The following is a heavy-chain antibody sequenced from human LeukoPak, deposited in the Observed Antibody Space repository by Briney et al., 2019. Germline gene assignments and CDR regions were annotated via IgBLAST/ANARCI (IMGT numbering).Heavy chain of an antibody. J-gene: IGHJ6*02. CDR1: GFIFNKHA. CDR2: ISDSGRTI. V-gene: IGHV3-11*01. CDR3: ASQYYYAMDV. Sequence: PGGSRRLSCAASGFIFNKHAMSWVRQAPGKGLEWVSHISDSGRTIYYADSVKGRFTISRDNAKNSLYLQMNSLRAEDTAVYYCASQYYYAMDVWGQGTTVTLSS.